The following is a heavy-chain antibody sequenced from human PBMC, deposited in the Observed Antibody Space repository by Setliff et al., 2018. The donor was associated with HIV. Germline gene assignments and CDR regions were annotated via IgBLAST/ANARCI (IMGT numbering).Heavy chain of an antibody. CDR3: ARDQSAAAGTEY. J-gene: IGHJ4*02. CDR1: GGTFSSYS. D-gene: IGHD6-13*01. V-gene: IGHV1-69*13. Sequence: SVKVSCKASGGTFSSYSITWVRQAPGQGLEWMGGIIPIFNTANYAQKFQGRVTITADESTSTAYMELSSLRSEDTAVYYCARDQSAAAGTEYWGQGTLVTVS. CDR2: IIPIFNTA.